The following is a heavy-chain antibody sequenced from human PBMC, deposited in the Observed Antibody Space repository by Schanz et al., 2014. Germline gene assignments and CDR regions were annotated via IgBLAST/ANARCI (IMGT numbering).Heavy chain of an antibody. CDR3: AKDLGGIAFDI. J-gene: IGHJ3*02. CDR1: GFTFSSYG. CDR2: IRYDGSNK. D-gene: IGHD1-1*01. Sequence: QVQLVESGGGVVQPGGSLRLSCAASGFTFSSYGMHWVRQAPGKGLEWVAFIRYDGSNKYYADSVKGRFTISRDNSKNTLYLQMNSLRAEDTAVYYCAKDLGGIAFDIWGQGTMVTVSS. V-gene: IGHV3-30*02.